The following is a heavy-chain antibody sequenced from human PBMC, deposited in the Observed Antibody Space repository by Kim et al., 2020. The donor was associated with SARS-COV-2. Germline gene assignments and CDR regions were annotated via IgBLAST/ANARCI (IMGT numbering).Heavy chain of an antibody. J-gene: IGHJ4*01. CDR2: INHSGST. Sequence: SETLSLTCAVYGGSFSGYYWSWIRQPPGKGLEWIGEINHSGSTNYKPSLKSRVIISVDTSKNQFSLKLSSVTAADTAVYYCARGFPYCSSTSCYRIGFD. CDR1: GGSFSGYY. V-gene: IGHV4-34*01. CDR3: ARGFPYCSSTSCYRIGFD. D-gene: IGHD2-2*01.